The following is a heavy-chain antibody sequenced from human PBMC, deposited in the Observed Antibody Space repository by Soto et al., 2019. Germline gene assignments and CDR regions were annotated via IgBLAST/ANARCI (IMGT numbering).Heavy chain of an antibody. CDR2: LSYDGSNK. J-gene: IGHJ4*02. D-gene: IGHD2-15*01. CDR3: ARVSCSGGSCYGLYYFDY. CDR1: GFTFSSYA. Sequence: QVQLVESGGGVVQPGRSLRLSCAASGFTFSSYAMHWVRQAPGKGLEWVAVLSYDGSNKYYADSVKGRFTISRDNSKNTLYLQMNSLRAEDTAVYYCARVSCSGGSCYGLYYFDYWGQGTLVTVSS. V-gene: IGHV3-30-3*01.